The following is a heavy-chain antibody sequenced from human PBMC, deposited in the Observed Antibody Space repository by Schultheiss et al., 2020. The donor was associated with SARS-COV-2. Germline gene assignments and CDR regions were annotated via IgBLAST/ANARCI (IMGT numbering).Heavy chain of an antibody. CDR1: GGSISSSNW. Sequence: SETLSLTCAVSGGSISSSNWWSWVRQHPGKGLEWIGYIYYNGSTNYNPSLKSRVTISVDTSKNQFSLKLSSVTAADTAVYYCARVSRTSWFDPWGQGTLVTVSS. CDR2: IYYNGST. CDR3: ARVSRTSWFDP. V-gene: IGHV4-4*02. J-gene: IGHJ5*02. D-gene: IGHD1-7*01.